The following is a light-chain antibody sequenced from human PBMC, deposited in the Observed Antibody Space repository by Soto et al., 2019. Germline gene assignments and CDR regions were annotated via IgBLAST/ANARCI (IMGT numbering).Light chain of an antibody. J-gene: IGKJ4*01. V-gene: IGKV1-27*01. Sequence: DVQMTQSPSSLSAFVGDRVTITCRASQGIAPYLAWFQQKPGKVPKLLIYATSTLQSGVPSRFSGSGSGTDLTLTINSLQPEDVGTYYYQKYNSAPLTFGGGTKVEIK. CDR2: ATS. CDR1: QGIAPY. CDR3: QKYNSAPLT.